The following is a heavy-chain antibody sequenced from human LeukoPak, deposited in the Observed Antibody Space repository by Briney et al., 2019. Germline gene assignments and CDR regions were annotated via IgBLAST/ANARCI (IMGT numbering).Heavy chain of an antibody. V-gene: IGHV4-30-2*01. D-gene: IGHD2-2*01. CDR3: ARGVLEVVPAAILDY. Sequence: SGTLSLTCTVSGGSISSGGYYWSWIRQPPGKGLEWIGYIYHSGSTYYNPSLKSRVTISVDRSKNQFSLKLSSVTAADTAVYYCARGVLEVVPAAILDYWGQGTLVTVSS. CDR1: GGSISSGGYY. J-gene: IGHJ4*02. CDR2: IYHSGST.